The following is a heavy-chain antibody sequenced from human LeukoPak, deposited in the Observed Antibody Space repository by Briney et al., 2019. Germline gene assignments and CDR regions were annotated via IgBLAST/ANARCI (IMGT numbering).Heavy chain of an antibody. CDR1: GGSFSDDY. Sequence: SETLSLTCSVYGGSFSDDYWSWVRQPPGEGLQWIGEVNPGGSTNKNPSLQSRLIMSVDTSKNQFSLNLTSVTAADTAVYYCARVHGHNLGTLDCWGQGILVTVTS. V-gene: IGHV4-34*01. J-gene: IGHJ4*02. CDR3: ARVHGHNLGTLDC. D-gene: IGHD5-24*01. CDR2: VNPGGST.